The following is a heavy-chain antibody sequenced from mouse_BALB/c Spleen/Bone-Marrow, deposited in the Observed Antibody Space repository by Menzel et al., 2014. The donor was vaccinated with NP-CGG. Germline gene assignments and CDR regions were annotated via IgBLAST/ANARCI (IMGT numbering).Heavy chain of an antibody. CDR1: GFDFKKNW. J-gene: IGHJ3*01. CDR3: ARRGGYFAY. CDR2: SNPDSSTI. V-gene: IGHV4-1*02. Sequence: EVKLVESGGGMVQPEGSLTLSCAASGFDFKKNWMRGYRKGPGKVLQGSGDSNPDSSTINYTPSLKDKFIISRDNAKNTLYLQMSKVRSEDTALYYCARRGGYFAYWGQGTLVTVSS. D-gene: IGHD2-2*01.